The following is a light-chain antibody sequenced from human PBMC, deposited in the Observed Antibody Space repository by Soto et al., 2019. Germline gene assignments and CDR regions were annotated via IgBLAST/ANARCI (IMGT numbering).Light chain of an antibody. Sequence: EIVLTQSPGTLSLSPGERATLSCRASQSVSSTYLAWYQQKPGQAPRLLIYDASTRATGVPDRFSGSGFGTDFTLTISSLEPEDFAVYYCQRSGSSVTVGQGTRLEIK. CDR2: DAS. V-gene: IGKV3-20*01. CDR3: QRSGSSVT. J-gene: IGKJ5*01. CDR1: QSVSSTY.